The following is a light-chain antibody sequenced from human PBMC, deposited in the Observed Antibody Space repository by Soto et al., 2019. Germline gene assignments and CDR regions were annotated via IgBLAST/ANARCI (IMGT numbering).Light chain of an antibody. CDR1: QSISIW. Sequence: DIQMTQSPSTLSASVGDRVTITCRASQSISIWLAWYQQKPGKAPKLLIYDASSLESGVPSRFSGSGSGTELTKTIRSLQPDDFETYYGQQYNSYFGPGTKVDIK. J-gene: IGKJ3*01. V-gene: IGKV1-5*01. CDR2: DAS. CDR3: QQYNSY.